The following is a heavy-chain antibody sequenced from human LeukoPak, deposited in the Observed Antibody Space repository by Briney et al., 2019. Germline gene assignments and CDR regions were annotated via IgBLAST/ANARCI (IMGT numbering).Heavy chain of an antibody. D-gene: IGHD4-17*01. CDR1: GFTFSSYE. Sequence: GGSLRLSCAASGFTFSSYEMNWVRQAPGKGLEWVSCISSSGSTIYYADSVKGRFTISRDNAKNSLYLQMNSLRAEDTAVYYCARDRWTVTHFDYWGQGTLVTVSS. J-gene: IGHJ4*02. CDR3: ARDRWTVTHFDY. CDR2: ISSSGSTI. V-gene: IGHV3-48*03.